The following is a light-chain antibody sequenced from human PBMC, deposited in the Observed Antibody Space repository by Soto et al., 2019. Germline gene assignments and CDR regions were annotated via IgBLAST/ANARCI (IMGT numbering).Light chain of an antibody. V-gene: IGKV3-20*01. CDR1: QSVSSNY. J-gene: IGKJ5*01. Sequence: EIGLTQSPGTLSLSPGERASLSCRASQSVSSNYLAWFQQKPGQAPRLLISTASSRATGIPDRFSGSGSGPDVTLTITRLEPEDFAVYYCLQYGSSPHTFGQGTRLEIK. CDR3: LQYGSSPHT. CDR2: TAS.